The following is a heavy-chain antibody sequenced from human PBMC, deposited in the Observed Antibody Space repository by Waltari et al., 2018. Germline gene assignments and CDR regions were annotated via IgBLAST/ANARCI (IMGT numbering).Heavy chain of an antibody. CDR2: MSYNGAT. CDR3: ATYIGASIGTAAFDV. CDR1: GGSITSNRHY. D-gene: IGHD5-12*01. J-gene: IGHJ3*01. V-gene: IGHV4-39*02. Sequence: QLQLQESGPGLGKPSETLSLTCIVSGGSITSNRHYWAWIRQPPGQGLEWIGTMSYNGATYSSPSLKSRVTLSRDTPKNHLSLKLGSVTAADTAVYYCATYIGASIGTAAFDVWGQGTMVTVSS.